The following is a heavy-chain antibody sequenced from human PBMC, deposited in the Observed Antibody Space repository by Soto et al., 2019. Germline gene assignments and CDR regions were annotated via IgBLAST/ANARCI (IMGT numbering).Heavy chain of an antibody. Sequence: PGGSLRLSCAASGFTFDDYAMHWVRQAPGKGLEWVSGISWNSGSIGYADSVKGRFTISRDNAKNSLYLQMNSLRAEDTALYYCVYTGAFDIWGQGTMVTVSS. J-gene: IGHJ3*02. CDR2: ISWNSGSI. V-gene: IGHV3-9*01. CDR3: VYTGAFDI. D-gene: IGHD2-8*02. CDR1: GFTFDDYA.